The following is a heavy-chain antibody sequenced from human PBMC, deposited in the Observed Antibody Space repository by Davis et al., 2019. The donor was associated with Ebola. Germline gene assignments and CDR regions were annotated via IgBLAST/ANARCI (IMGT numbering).Heavy chain of an antibody. CDR2: HGISGDT. CDR1: GFVFRNYV. D-gene: IGHD2-21*01. Sequence: GESLKISCAASGFVFRNYVMSWVRRAPGKGLEWVSTHGISGDTYYADSVQGRFTISRDNSKSTLYLQMNSLRAEDTAVYYCAKDVKLTYSLDYWGQGTLVTVSS. CDR3: AKDVKLTYSLDY. V-gene: IGHV3-23*01. J-gene: IGHJ4*02.